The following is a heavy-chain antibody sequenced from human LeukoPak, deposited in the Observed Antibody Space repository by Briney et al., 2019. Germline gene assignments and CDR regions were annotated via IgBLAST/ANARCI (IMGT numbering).Heavy chain of an antibody. D-gene: IGHD6-13*01. J-gene: IGHJ5*02. Sequence: GGSLRLSCAASGFTFRSYAMSWVRQAPGKGLEWVSAISGSGGSTYYADSVKGRFTISRDNSKNTLYLQMNSLRAEDTAVYYCAKCGRSWSETNWFDPWGQGTLVTVSS. V-gene: IGHV3-23*01. CDR3: AKCGRSWSETNWFDP. CDR1: GFTFRSYA. CDR2: ISGSGGST.